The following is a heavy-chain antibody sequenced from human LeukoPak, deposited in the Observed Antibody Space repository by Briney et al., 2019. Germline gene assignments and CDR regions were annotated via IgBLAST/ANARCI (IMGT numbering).Heavy chain of an antibody. Sequence: GGSLRLSCAASGFTFRSHGMHWVRQAPGKGPEWVASIKQDGSEKYFVGSVKGRFTISRDNAKNSLFLQMNSLRGEDTAVYYCARSKGYFDSWGQGTLVTVSS. V-gene: IGHV3-7*03. CDR3: ARSKGYFDS. J-gene: IGHJ4*02. CDR2: IKQDGSEK. CDR1: GFTFRSHG.